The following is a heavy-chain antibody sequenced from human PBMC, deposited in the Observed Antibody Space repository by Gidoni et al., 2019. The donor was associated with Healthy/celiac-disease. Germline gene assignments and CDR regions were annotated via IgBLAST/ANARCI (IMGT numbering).Heavy chain of an antibody. CDR2: RSYDGSNK. CDR1: GFTFSSSG. Sequence: QVQLVESGGGVVQPGRSLRLSCSASGFTFSSSGLHWVRQAPGKGREWGAVRSYDGSNKYYADYVKGRFTISRDNSKNTLYLQMNSLRAEDTAVYYCAKEGSSSWYATSYYDMDVWGKGTTVTVSS. CDR3: AKEGSSSWYATSYYDMDV. D-gene: IGHD6-13*01. J-gene: IGHJ6*03. V-gene: IGHV3-30*18.